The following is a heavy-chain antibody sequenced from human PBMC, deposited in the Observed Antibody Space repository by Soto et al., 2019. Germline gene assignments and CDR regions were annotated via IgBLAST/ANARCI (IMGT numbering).Heavy chain of an antibody. CDR3: TKYRRTDADGSSFDY. CDR1: GGSISGSY. Sequence: SETLSLTCTVSGGSISGSYWSWIRQTPGKVLEWVGYIHYSGSTNYNPSLKSRVTMSVDSAKNQFSLQLSSVTAADTAVYFCTKYRRTDADGSSFDYWGQGALVTVSS. V-gene: IGHV4-59*01. J-gene: IGHJ4*02. D-gene: IGHD2-2*01. CDR2: IHYSGST.